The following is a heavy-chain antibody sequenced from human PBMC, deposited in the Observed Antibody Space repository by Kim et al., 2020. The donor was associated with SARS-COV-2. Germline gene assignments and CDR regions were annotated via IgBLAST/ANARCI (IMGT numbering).Heavy chain of an antibody. Sequence: GGSLRLSCAASGFTFSSYAMSWVRQAPGKGLEWVSAISGSGGSTYYADSVKGRFTISRDNSKNTLYLQMNSLRAEDTAVYYCAKADEGYYYDSSGYWEPVDYWGQGTLVTVSS. CDR2: ISGSGGST. V-gene: IGHV3-23*01. D-gene: IGHD3-22*01. CDR3: AKADEGYYYDSSGYWEPVDY. CDR1: GFTFSSYA. J-gene: IGHJ4*02.